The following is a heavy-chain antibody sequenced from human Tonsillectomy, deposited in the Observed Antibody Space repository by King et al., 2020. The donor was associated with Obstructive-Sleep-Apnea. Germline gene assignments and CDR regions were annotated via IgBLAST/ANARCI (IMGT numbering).Heavy chain of an antibody. CDR2: IYYSGST. CDR1: GGSISSGGYY. CDR3: ARGGTDKNYYFNY. J-gene: IGHJ4*02. Sequence: QLQESGPGLVKPSQTLSLTCSVSGGSISSGGYYWSWIRQHPGKGLEWIGYIYYSGSTYYNPSLRGRVTISVDTSKNQFSLKLNSVTAADTAVYYCARGGTDKNYYFNYWGQGTLVTVSS. V-gene: IGHV4-31*03.